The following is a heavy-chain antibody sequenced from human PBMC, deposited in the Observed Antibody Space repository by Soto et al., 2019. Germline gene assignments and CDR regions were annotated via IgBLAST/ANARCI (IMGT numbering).Heavy chain of an antibody. Sequence: GASVKVSCKASGGTFGSYAISWVRQAPGQGLEWMGGIIPIFGTANYAQKFQGRVTITADESTSTAYMELSSLRSEDTAVYYCARELKEYYYYGMDVWGQGTTVTVSS. CDR1: GGTFGSYA. V-gene: IGHV1-69*13. CDR3: ARELKEYYYYGMDV. J-gene: IGHJ6*02. CDR2: IIPIFGTA.